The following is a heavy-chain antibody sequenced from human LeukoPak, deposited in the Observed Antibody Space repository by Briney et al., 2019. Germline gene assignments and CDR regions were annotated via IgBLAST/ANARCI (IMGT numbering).Heavy chain of an antibody. CDR3: AKDPVVVVVAADFDY. V-gene: IGHV3-23*01. Sequence: PGGSLRLSCAASGFTFSSYAMSWVRQAPGKGLEWVSAINGSGGSTYYADSAKGRFTISRDNSKNTLYLQMNSLRAEDTAVYYCAKDPVVVVVAADFDYWGQGTLVTVSS. J-gene: IGHJ4*02. D-gene: IGHD2-15*01. CDR2: INGSGGST. CDR1: GFTFSSYA.